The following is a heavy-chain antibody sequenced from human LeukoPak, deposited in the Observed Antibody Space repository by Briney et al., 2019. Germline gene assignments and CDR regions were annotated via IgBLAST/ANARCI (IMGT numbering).Heavy chain of an antibody. Sequence: GGSLRLSCAASGFTFSSYSMNWVRQAPGKGLEWVSSISSSSSYIYYADSVKGRFTISRDNAMNSLYLQMNSLRAEDTAVYYCARDSQVVVAATPGYWYFDLWGRGTLVTVSS. D-gene: IGHD2-15*01. CDR2: ISSSSSYI. V-gene: IGHV3-21*01. CDR1: GFTFSSYS. J-gene: IGHJ2*01. CDR3: ARDSQVVVAATPGYWYFDL.